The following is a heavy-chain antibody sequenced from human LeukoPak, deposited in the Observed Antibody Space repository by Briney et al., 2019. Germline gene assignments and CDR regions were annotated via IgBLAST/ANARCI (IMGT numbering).Heavy chain of an antibody. J-gene: IGHJ4*02. Sequence: PSETLSLTCTVFGGSLSSSSYYWAWIRQPPGKGLEWIGSVYYSGTTFYNPPLKSRLTISVDTSKNQFSLKLSSVTAADTALYYCARRLIAATIDYWGQGTLVTVSS. V-gene: IGHV4-39*01. CDR2: VYYSGTT. D-gene: IGHD6-25*01. CDR1: GGSLSSSSYY. CDR3: ARRLIAATIDY.